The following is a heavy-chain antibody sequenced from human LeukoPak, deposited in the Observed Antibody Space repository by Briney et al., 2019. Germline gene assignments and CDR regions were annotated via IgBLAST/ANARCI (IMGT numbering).Heavy chain of an antibody. J-gene: IGHJ5*02. CDR1: GYSFTGYY. D-gene: IGHD5-24*01. Sequence: GASVKVSCKASGYSFTGYYIYWLRQAPGQWLEWMGWINPNSGDSDSAQRFQGRVTMTRDTSISTAYMELSRLRSDDTAVYYCARDPGGDGYNWFDPWGQGTLVTVSS. CDR2: INPNSGDS. V-gene: IGHV1-2*02. CDR3: ARDPGGDGYNWFDP.